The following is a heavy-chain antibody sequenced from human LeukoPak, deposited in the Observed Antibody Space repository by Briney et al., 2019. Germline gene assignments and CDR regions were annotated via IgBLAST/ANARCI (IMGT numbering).Heavy chain of an antibody. CDR1: GLTFGDYV. D-gene: IGHD5-24*01. J-gene: IGHJ6*03. Sequence: GGSLRLSCTASGLTFGDYVMSWVRQAPGEGLEWVGFIRSKAYGGTTEYAASVKGRFTISRDDSKSIAYLQMNSLKTEDTAVYYCTSEMATIPGDYYYMDVWGKGTTVTISS. V-gene: IGHV3-49*04. CDR2: IRSKAYGGTT. CDR3: TSEMATIPGDYYYMDV.